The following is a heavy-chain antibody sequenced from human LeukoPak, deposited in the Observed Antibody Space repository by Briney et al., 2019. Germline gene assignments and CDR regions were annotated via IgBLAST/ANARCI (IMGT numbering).Heavy chain of an antibody. Sequence: PGGSLRLSCAASGFTFSSYGMHWVRQAPGKGLEWVAFIRYDGSNKYYADSVKGRFTISRDNSKNTLYLQMNSLRAEDTAVYYCAKRGYYDSKNFDYWGQGTLVTVSS. CDR2: IRYDGSNK. CDR1: GFTFSSYG. CDR3: AKRGYYDSKNFDY. J-gene: IGHJ4*02. V-gene: IGHV3-30*02. D-gene: IGHD3-22*01.